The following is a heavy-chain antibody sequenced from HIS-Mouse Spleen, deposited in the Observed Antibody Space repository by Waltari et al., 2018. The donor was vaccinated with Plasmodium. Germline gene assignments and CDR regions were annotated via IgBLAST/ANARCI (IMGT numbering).Heavy chain of an antibody. CDR3: ARDTLHAFDI. V-gene: IGHV3-66*01. CDR2: IYSGGRT. J-gene: IGHJ3*02. Sequence: EVQLVESGGGLVQPGGSLRLSCAASGFTVSSNYMSWVRQAPGKGLEWVSVIYSGGRTYYADSVKGRFTISRDNSKNTLYLQMNSLRSEDTAVYYCARDTLHAFDIWGQGTMVTVSS. CDR1: GFTVSSNY.